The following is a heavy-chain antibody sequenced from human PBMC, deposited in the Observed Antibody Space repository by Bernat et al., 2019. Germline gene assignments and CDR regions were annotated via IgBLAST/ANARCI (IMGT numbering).Heavy chain of an antibody. CDR2: ISWNSGSI. CDR1: GFSFDDHA. V-gene: IGHV3-9*01. Sequence: EVQLVESGGGLVQPGRSLRLSCAASGFSFDDHAMHWVRQAPGKGLEWVSSISWNSGSIGSGESVKSLFTISRNNAKNSLYLHINSLRAGDTALNYCVERYPRYRRGGWGWGQGALVTVSS. D-gene: IGHD5-12*01. J-gene: IGHJ4*02. CDR3: VERYPRYRRGGWG.